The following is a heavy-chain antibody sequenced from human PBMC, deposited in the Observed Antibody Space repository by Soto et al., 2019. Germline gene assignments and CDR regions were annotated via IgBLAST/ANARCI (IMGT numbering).Heavy chain of an antibody. Sequence: QVQLQESGPGLVKPSETLSLTCIVSGDYVSSGSYYWSWIRQPPGKGLEWIGYISYSGSTNYNPSFKSRVTISVDTSKNQFSLKLSSLTAADTAVYYSAKVPWSGYSNDAFDIWGQGTMVTLSS. CDR3: AKVPWSGYSNDAFDI. V-gene: IGHV4-61*01. CDR1: GDYVSSGSYY. J-gene: IGHJ3*02. D-gene: IGHD3-3*01. CDR2: ISYSGST.